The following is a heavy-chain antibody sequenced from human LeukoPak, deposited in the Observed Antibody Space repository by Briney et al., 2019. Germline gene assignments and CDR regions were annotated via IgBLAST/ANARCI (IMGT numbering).Heavy chain of an antibody. CDR1: GGSISSSSYY. CDR2: IYYSGST. J-gene: IGHJ3*02. CDR3: ARHIRITMVRGVKGFGAFDI. Sequence: SETLSLTCTVSGGSISSSSYYWGWIRHPPGKGLEWIGSIYYSGSTYYNPSLKSRVTISVDTSKNQFSLKLSSVTAADTAVYYCARHIRITMVRGVKGFGAFDIWGQGTMVTVSS. V-gene: IGHV4-39*01. D-gene: IGHD3-10*01.